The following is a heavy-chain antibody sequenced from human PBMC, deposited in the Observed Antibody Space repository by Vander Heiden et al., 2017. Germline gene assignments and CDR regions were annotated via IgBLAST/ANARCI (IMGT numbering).Heavy chain of an antibody. CDR3: ARGGYYDSGGYNKGVLDY. J-gene: IGHJ4*02. Sequence: QLPLQDSCPRLLRPSDTLSLPCSVTFGSTSTSSYNWSWIRQDPGKGPEWIGYIYHSGSTYYNPTLKSRVTMSVDTSKNQFSLKVTSVTAADTAVYYCARGGYYDSGGYNKGVLDYWGQGTLVTVSS. CDR2: IYHSGST. V-gene: IGHV4-31*03. D-gene: IGHD3-22*01. CDR1: FGSTSTSSYN.